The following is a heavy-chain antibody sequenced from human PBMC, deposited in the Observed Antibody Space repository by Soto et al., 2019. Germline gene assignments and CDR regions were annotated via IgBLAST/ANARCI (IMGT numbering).Heavy chain of an antibody. D-gene: IGHD2-21*01. CDR2: ISGSGDRT. CDR1: GFPFGHYA. J-gene: IGHJ4*02. V-gene: IGHV3-23*01. Sequence: GGSLRLSCAASGFPFGHYAMNCVRQTPGKGLEWVSTISGSGDRTYYADSVTGRFTISRDNSKNTLYLQMHSLGVEDTAVYFCAKDTVAIRSFYFDSWAQGTLVTVSS. CDR3: AKDTVAIRSFYFDS.